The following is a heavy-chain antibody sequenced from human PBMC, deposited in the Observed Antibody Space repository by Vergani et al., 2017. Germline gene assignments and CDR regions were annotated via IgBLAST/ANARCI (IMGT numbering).Heavy chain of an antibody. CDR1: GDTFKTYV. D-gene: IGHD2-21*02. V-gene: IGHV1-69*01. CDR2: IIAFFGTT. CDR3: TRAKHDPKNYCDFYYLDV. J-gene: IGHJ6*03. Sequence: QVQLVQSGAEVRKPGSSVKVSCKASGDTFKTYVFNWVRQAPGQGLEWVGGIIAFFGTTTYAQKFQGRVTITADESTSTVYMELSSLRSEDTAVYYCTRAKHDPKNYCDFYYLDVWGKGTTVTVSS.